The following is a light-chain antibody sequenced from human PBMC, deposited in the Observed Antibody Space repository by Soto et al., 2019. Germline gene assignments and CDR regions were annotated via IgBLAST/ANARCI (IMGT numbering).Light chain of an antibody. V-gene: IGLV2-14*01. J-gene: IGLJ2*01. Sequence: QSALTQPASVSGSAGRSITISCTGASSDVGGYNYVSWYQQHPGKAPKLMIYDVSNQPSGVSNRFSGSKSGNTASLTISGLQAEDETDYYCSSYTSSSTVVFGGGTKVTV. CDR1: SSDVGGYNY. CDR3: SSYTSSSTVV. CDR2: DVS.